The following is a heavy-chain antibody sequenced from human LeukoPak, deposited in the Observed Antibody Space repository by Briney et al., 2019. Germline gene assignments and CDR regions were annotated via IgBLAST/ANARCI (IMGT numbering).Heavy chain of an antibody. CDR1: GGSISSHY. J-gene: IGHJ3*02. D-gene: IGHD6-19*01. CDR2: IYYSGST. V-gene: IGHV4-59*11. Sequence: PSETLSLTCTVSGGSISSHYWSWIRQPPGKGLEWIGYIYYSGSTNYNPSLKSRVTISVDTSKNQFSLKLSSVTAADTAVYYCARGGRSGWYGGAFDIWGQGTMVTVSS. CDR3: ARGGRSGWYGGAFDI.